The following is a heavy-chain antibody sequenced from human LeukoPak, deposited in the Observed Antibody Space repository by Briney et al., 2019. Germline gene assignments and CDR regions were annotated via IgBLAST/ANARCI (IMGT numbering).Heavy chain of an antibody. J-gene: IGHJ3*02. CDR2: IYYSGST. V-gene: IGHV4-59*01. D-gene: IGHD3-22*01. CDR1: GGSISSYY. CDR3: ARDYDSSGYGAFDI. Sequence: NASETLSLTCTVSGGSISSYYWSWIRQPPGKGLEWIGYIYYSGSTNYNPSLKSRVTISVDTSKNQFSLKLSSVTAADTAVYYCARDYDSSGYGAFDIWGQGTMVTVSS.